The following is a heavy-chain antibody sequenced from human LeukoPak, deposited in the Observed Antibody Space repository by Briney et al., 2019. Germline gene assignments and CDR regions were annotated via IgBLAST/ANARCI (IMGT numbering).Heavy chain of an antibody. CDR3: AKDMAIAASGRGYYFDY. CDR2: ISGGGGST. V-gene: IGHV3-23*01. J-gene: IGHJ4*02. D-gene: IGHD6-13*01. CDR1: GFTFSSYA. Sequence: GGSLRLSCAASGFTFSSYAMSWVRQAPGKGLEWVSAISGGGGSTYYADSVKGRFTISRDNSKNTLYLQMNSLRAEDTAVYYCAKDMAIAASGRGYYFDYWGQGTLVTVSS.